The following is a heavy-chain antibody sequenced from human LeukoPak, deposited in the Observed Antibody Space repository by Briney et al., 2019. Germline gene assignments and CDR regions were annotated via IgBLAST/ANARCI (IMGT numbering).Heavy chain of an antibody. CDR1: GYTFTGYY. D-gene: IGHD3-10*01. CDR3: ARDESMVRGAINYGMDV. J-gene: IGHJ6*02. Sequence: RASVKVSCKASGYTFTGYYMHWVRQAPGQGLEWMGWINPNSGGTNYAQKFQGRVTMTRDTFISTAYMELSRLRSDDTAVYYCARDESMVRGAINYGMDVWGQGTTVTVSS. CDR2: INPNSGGT. V-gene: IGHV1-2*02.